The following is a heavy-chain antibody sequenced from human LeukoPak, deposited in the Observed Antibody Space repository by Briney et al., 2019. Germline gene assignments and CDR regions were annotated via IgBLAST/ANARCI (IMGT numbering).Heavy chain of an antibody. CDR3: ANYPAAGADY. CDR1: GFTFSSYA. J-gene: IGHJ4*02. D-gene: IGHD6-13*01. Sequence: GGSLRLSCAASGFTFSSYAMSWVRHAPGKGLEWVSAVSGSGGSTYYADSVKGRFTISRDNSKNTLYLQMNSLRAEDTAVYYCANYPAAGADYWGQGTLVTVSS. CDR2: VSGSGGST. V-gene: IGHV3-23*01.